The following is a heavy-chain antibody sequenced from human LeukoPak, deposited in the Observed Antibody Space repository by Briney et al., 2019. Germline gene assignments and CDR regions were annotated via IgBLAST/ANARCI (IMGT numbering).Heavy chain of an antibody. CDR3: ARSIVGATHFDY. J-gene: IGHJ4*02. V-gene: IGHV4-39*07. CDR2: TYYSGST. D-gene: IGHD1-26*01. CDR1: GGSISSSSYY. Sequence: SETLSLTCTVSGGSISSSSYYWGWIRQPPGKGLEWIGSTYYSGSTYYNPSLKSRVTISVDTSKNQFSLKLSSVTAADTAVYYCARSIVGATHFDYWGQGTLVTVSS.